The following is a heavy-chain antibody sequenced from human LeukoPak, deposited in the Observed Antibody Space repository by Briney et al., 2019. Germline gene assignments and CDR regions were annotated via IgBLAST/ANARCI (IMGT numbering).Heavy chain of an antibody. CDR2: IYYSGST. V-gene: IGHV4-59*01. D-gene: IGHD6-19*01. J-gene: IGHJ3*02. CDR3: ARDGESSGWSNAYAFDI. Sequence: SETLSLTCTVSGGSISSYYWSWIRQPPGKGLEWIGYIYYSGSTNYNPSLKSRVTISVDTSKSRFSLKLSSVTAADTAVYYCARDGESSGWSNAYAFDIWGQGTMVTVSS. CDR1: GGSISSYY.